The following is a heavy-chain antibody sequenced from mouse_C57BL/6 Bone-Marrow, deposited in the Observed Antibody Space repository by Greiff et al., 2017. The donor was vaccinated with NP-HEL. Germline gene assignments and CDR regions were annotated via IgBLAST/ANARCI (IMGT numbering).Heavy chain of an antibody. J-gene: IGHJ2*01. V-gene: IGHV1-55*01. D-gene: IGHD1-1*01. CDR2: IYPGSGST. CDR3: ARHPYYGVRYFDY. Sequence: VKLQQPGAELVKPGASVKMSCKASGYTFTSYWITWVKQRPGQGLEWIGDIYPGSGSTNYNEKFKSKATLTVDTSSSTAYMQLSSLTSEDSAVYYCARHPYYGVRYFDYWGQGTTLTVSS. CDR1: GYTFTSYW.